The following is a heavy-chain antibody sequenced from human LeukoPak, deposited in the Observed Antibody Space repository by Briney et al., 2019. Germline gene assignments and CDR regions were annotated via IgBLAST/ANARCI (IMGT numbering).Heavy chain of an antibody. CDR1: GGSISSYY. J-gene: IGHJ4*02. D-gene: IGHD1-26*01. V-gene: IGHV4-59*12. Sequence: SETLSLTCTVSGGSISSYYWSWIRQPPGKGLEWIGYIYYSGSTNYNPSLKSRVTISVDTSKNQFSLKLSSVTAADTAVYYCARGRGGGSYYASGNTDYWGQGTLVTVSS. CDR2: IYYSGST. CDR3: ARGRGGGSYYASGNTDY.